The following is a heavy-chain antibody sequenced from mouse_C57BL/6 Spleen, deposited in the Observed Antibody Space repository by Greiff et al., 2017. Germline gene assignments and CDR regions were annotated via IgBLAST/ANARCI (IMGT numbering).Heavy chain of an antibody. CDR1: GYAFSSYW. Sequence: QVQLKESGAELVKPGASVKISFKASGYAFSSYWMNWVKQRPGKGLEWIGQIYPGDGDTNYNGKFKGKATLTADKSSSTAYMQLSSLTSEDSAVYFCARSVYYSNPYYYAMDYWGQGTSVTVSS. V-gene: IGHV1-80*01. J-gene: IGHJ4*01. CDR3: ARSVYYSNPYYYAMDY. D-gene: IGHD2-5*01. CDR2: IYPGDGDT.